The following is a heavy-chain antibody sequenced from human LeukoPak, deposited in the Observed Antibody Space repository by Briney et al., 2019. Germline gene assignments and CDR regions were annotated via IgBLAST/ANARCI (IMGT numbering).Heavy chain of an antibody. CDR3: ATKYGDYVNWFDP. J-gene: IGHJ5*02. CDR1: GFTFRNYA. CDR2: ISASGSST. Sequence: GGSLRLSCAASGFTFRNYAMSWVRQAPGQGLQWVSSISASGSSTFYADSVKGRFTIYRDNSKNTVSLQMNSLRAEDTAIYYCATKYGDYVNWFDPWGQGTLVTVSS. V-gene: IGHV3-23*01. D-gene: IGHD4-17*01.